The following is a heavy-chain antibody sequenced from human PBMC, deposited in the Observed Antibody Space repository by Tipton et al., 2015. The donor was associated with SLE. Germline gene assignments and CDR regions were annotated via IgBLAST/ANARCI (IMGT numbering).Heavy chain of an antibody. V-gene: IGHV4-38-2*02. CDR3: ARDRGSGFDY. J-gene: IGHJ4*02. Sequence: GLVKPSGTLSLSCAVSGYSISSGYYWGWIRQPPGKGLEWIGSIYHSGSTYYNPSLKSRVTISVDTSKNQFSLKLSSVTAADTAVYYCARDRGSGFDYWGQGTLVTVSS. CDR2: IYHSGST. D-gene: IGHD3-10*01. CDR1: GYSISSGYY.